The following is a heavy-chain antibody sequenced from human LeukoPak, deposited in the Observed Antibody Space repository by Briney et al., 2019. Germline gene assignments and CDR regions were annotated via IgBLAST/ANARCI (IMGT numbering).Heavy chain of an antibody. Sequence: GRSLRLFCAASGFTFSSYGMHWVRQAPGKGLEWVAVIWYDGSNNYYADSVKGRFTISRDNSKNTLYLQMNSLRAEDTAVYYCARDRGPGYYFDYWGQGTLVTVSS. V-gene: IGHV3-33*01. D-gene: IGHD3-10*01. J-gene: IGHJ4*02. CDR1: GFTFSSYG. CDR2: IWYDGSNN. CDR3: ARDRGPGYYFDY.